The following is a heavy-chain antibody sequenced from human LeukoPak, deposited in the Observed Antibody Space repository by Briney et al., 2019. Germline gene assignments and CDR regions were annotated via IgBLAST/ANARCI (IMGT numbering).Heavy chain of an antibody. CDR1: GFTFSSYS. CDR3: ARGRTSSTSCYIS. D-gene: IGHD2-2*02. CDR2: ISSSSSYI. V-gene: IGHV3-21*01. J-gene: IGHJ4*02. Sequence: KAGGSLRLSCAASGFTFSSYSMNWVRQAPGKALEWVSSISSSSSYIYYADSVKGRFTISRDNAKNSLYLQMNSLRAEDTAVYYCARGRTSSTSCYISWGQGTLVTVSS.